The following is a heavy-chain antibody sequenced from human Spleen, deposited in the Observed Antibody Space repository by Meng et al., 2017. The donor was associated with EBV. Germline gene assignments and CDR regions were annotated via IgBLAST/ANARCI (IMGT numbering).Heavy chain of an antibody. J-gene: IGHJ5*02. CDR1: GGTFSRYT. CDR2: FTPIFGTT. Sequence: LQLVQFGDGGKKPGSSMKVACKASGGTFSRYTFSWVRQAPGQGLEWMAGFTPIFGTTNYAQKFDDRLTISADTSTTTVYMELSSLRSEDTAVYFCASLNDYSSGSTSWGQGTLVTVSS. D-gene: IGHD6-19*01. V-gene: IGHV1-69*06. CDR3: ASLNDYSSGSTS.